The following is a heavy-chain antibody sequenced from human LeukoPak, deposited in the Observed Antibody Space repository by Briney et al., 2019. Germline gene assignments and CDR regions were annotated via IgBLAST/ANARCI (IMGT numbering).Heavy chain of an antibody. CDR3: ARSRITIFGVVTP. J-gene: IGHJ5*02. V-gene: IGHV4-39*01. D-gene: IGHD3-3*01. CDR1: GGSISSGSYY. CDR2: IYYSGST. Sequence: SETLSLTCTVSGGSISSGSYYWGWIRQPPGKGLEWIGSIYYSGSTYYNPSLKSRVTISVDTSKNQFSLKLSSVTAADTAVYYCARSRITIFGVVTPWGQGTLVTVSS.